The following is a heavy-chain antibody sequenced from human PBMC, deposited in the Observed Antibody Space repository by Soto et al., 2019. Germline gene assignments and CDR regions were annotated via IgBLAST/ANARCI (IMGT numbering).Heavy chain of an antibody. D-gene: IGHD3-22*01. CDR2: FDPEDGVT. CDR1: GYTLTELS. CDR3: ATVHGGRGYYCDSRGVWTPPLN. Sequence: ASVKVSCKVSGYTLTELSMHWVRQAPGKGLEWMGGFDPEDGVTIYAQKFQGRVTMTEDTSTDTAYMELSSLRSEDTAVYYCATVHGGRGYYCDSRGVWTPPLNWGQGTLVTVSS. J-gene: IGHJ4*02. V-gene: IGHV1-24*01.